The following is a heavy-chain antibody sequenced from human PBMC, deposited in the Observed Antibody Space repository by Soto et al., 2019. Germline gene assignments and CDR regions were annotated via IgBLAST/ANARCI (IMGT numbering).Heavy chain of an antibody. CDR1: GGSGGSFSGYY. D-gene: IGHD3-22*01. J-gene: IGHJ6*02. CDR3: ARHNYDSSGYYQHYYGMDV. Sequence: SETLSLTCAVYGGSGGSFSGYYWSWIRQPPGKGLEWIGEINHSGSTNYNPSLKSRVTISVDTSKNQFSLKLSSVTAADTAVYYCARHNYDSSGYYQHYYGMDVWGQGITVTLSS. CDR2: INHSGST. V-gene: IGHV4-34*01.